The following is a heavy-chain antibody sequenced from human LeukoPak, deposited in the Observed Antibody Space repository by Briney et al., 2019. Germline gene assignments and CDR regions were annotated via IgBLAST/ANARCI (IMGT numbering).Heavy chain of an antibody. J-gene: IGHJ5*02. D-gene: IGHD6-19*01. CDR2: IKSDGET. V-gene: IGHV3-23*01. Sequence: GGSLGLSCAASGFTFNTYAMSWVRQAPGMGLEWVSAIKSDGETHYADSVKGRFTISRDNSKNTLSLQMNSLRAEDTALYYCAKCRVETYSSGWCNWLDPWGQGTQVTVSS. CDR1: GFTFNTYA. CDR3: AKCRVETYSSGWCNWLDP.